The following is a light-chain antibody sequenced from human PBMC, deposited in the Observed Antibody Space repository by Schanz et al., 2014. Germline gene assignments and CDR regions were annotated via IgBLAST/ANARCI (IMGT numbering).Light chain of an antibody. CDR2: DAS. Sequence: DIVMTQSPGTLSVSPGERGTLSCRASQTVSSNLAWYQQKPGQAPRLLIYDASARATGIPDRFSGSGSGTDFTLTISRLEPEDFAVYYCQQRSNLGTFGQGTRLEIK. CDR3: QQRSNLGT. J-gene: IGKJ5*01. CDR1: QTVSSN. V-gene: IGKV3D-20*02.